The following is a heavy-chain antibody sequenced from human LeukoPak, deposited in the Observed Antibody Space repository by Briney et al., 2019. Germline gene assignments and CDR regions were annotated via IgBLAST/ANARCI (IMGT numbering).Heavy chain of an antibody. J-gene: IGHJ3*02. CDR2: ISAYNGNT. CDR1: GYTFTSYG. CDR3: ALRSRPLDAFDI. V-gene: IGHV1-18*01. D-gene: IGHD1-26*01. Sequence: ASVKVSCKASGYTFTSYGFAWVRQAPGQGLEWMGRISAYNGNTNYAQELQGRVTMTTDASTSTAYMDLRTLRSDDTAMYYCALRSRPLDAFDIWGQGTMITVSS.